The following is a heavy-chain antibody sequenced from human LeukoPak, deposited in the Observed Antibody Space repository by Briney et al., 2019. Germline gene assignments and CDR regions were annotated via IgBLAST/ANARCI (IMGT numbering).Heavy chain of an antibody. CDR1: GYTFTSNG. CDR2: ISAYNGNT. J-gene: IGHJ5*02. V-gene: IGHV1-18*01. CDR3: ARAVVVVAATGFDP. Sequence: ASVKVSCKASGYTFTSNGISWVRQAPGQGLEWMGWISAYNGNTNYAQKLQGRVTMTTDTSTGTAYMELRSLRSDDTAVYYCARAVVVVAATGFDPWGQGTLVTVSS. D-gene: IGHD2-15*01.